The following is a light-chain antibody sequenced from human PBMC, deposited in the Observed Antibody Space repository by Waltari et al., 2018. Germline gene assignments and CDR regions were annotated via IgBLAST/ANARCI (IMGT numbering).Light chain of an antibody. CDR1: QFILYESDNKNY. CDR2: WAS. J-gene: IGKJ2*01. V-gene: IGKV4-1*01. CDR3: QQYYSFPFT. Sequence: DIVMTQSPDSLTVSLGEGAAIHCRSSQFILYESDNKNYLGWYQQKPGQSPKLLISWASTRESGVPHRFSGSGSGTDFTLTISSLQAEDVAVYYCQQYYSFPFTFGQGTKLE.